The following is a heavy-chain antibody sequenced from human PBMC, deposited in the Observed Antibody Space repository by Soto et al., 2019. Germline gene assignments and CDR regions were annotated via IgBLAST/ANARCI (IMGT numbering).Heavy chain of an antibody. D-gene: IGHD2-21*02. CDR1: GYSFSNYW. Sequence: GEALKVSCEGSGYSFSNYWIAWVRQMPGKGLEWMGVIYPGDSDTRCSPSFQGQIIISAEKSISTAYLQWSSLKASDTAMYYCAIGGDWYFFDIWAQGIMVTVSS. V-gene: IGHV5-51*01. CDR3: AIGGDWYFFDI. J-gene: IGHJ3*02. CDR2: IYPGDSDT.